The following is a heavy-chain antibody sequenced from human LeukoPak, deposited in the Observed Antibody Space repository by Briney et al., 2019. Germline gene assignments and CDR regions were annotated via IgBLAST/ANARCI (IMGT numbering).Heavy chain of an antibody. V-gene: IGHV1-8*03. J-gene: IGHJ6*03. CDR2: MNPNSGNT. CDR1: GYTFTSYD. CDR3: ARWFGELLSGGYYYMDV. Sequence: ASVKVSCKASGYTFTSYDINWVRQATGQGLEWMGWMNPNSGNTGYAQKFQGRVTITRNTSISTAYMELSSLRSEDTAVYYCARWFGELLSGGYYYMDVWGKGTTVTVSS. D-gene: IGHD3-10*01.